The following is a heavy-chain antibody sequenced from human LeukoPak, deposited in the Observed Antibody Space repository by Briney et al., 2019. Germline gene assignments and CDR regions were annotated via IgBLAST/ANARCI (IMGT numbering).Heavy chain of an antibody. CDR1: GFTFSSSP. CDR2: INPSGSYV. CDR3: VREMGSGTHYCLEF. V-gene: IGHV3-64D*06. D-gene: IGHD3-10*01. J-gene: IGHJ4*02. Sequence: GGSLTLSCSASGFTFSSSPMHWARHAPGEGLEYVSSINPSGSYVSYADFAKGIFTITRDNWRNTLHPQMNSLTPDDTAIYYCVREMGSGTHYCLEFWGQGALVTVSA.